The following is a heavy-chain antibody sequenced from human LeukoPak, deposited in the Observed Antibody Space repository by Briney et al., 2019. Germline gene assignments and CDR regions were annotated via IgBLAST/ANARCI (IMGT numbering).Heavy chain of an antibody. CDR2: IYHSGNT. CDR3: SRDTVEYSSSFFDY. D-gene: IGHD6-6*01. J-gene: IGHJ4*02. V-gene: IGHV4-4*02. Sequence: SETLSLTCAVSGGSISSSNWWSWVRQSPGKGLEWIGEIYHSGNTNYNPSLESRVTISVDKSNNQFSLKLSSVTAADTAVYYCSRDTVEYSSSFFDYWGQGTLVTVSS. CDR1: GGSISSSNW.